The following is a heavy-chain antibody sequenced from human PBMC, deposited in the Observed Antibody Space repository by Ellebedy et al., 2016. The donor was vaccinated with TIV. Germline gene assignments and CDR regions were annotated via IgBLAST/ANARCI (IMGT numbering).Heavy chain of an antibody. CDR2: ISGSSVAI. Sequence: GESLKISCAASGFTFSSYAINWVRQAPGKGLEWLSYISGSSVAIYYADSVTGRFTVSRDNAKNSVHLQMNSLSAEDTAVYYCARDDAGRFEYWGQGTLVTVSS. CDR3: ARDDAGRFEY. CDR1: GFTFSSYA. V-gene: IGHV3-48*04. J-gene: IGHJ4*02. D-gene: IGHD6-13*01.